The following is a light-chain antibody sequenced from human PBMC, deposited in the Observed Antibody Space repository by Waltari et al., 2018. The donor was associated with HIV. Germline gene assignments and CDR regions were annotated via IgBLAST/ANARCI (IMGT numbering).Light chain of an antibody. J-gene: IGLJ2*01. Sequence: QSALTQPPSASGSPGPSVTISCTGTSRAVGGYKYVSCYQQHPGKAPKPLIAEVSKRPSGVPDRFSGSKSGNTASLTVSGLQAEDEADYYCSSYAGSINVLFGGGTKLAVL. V-gene: IGLV2-8*01. CDR1: SRAVGGYKY. CDR2: EVS. CDR3: SSYAGSINVL.